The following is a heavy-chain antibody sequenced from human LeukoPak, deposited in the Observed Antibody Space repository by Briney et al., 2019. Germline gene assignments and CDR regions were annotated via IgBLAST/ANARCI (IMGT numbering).Heavy chain of an antibody. J-gene: IGHJ4*02. CDR3: ARTKIRGLRGPFDY. CDR1: RFTFSSYA. CDR2: ISYDGSNK. Sequence: GSLRLSCAASRFTFSSYAMHWVRQAPGKGLEWVAVISYDGSNKYYADSVKGRFTISRDNSKNTLYLQMNSLRAEDTAVYYCARTKIRGLRGPFDYWGQGTLVTVSS. V-gene: IGHV3-30*01. D-gene: IGHD3-10*01.